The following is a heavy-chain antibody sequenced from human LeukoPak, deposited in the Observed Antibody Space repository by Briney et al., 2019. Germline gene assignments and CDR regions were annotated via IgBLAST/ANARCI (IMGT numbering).Heavy chain of an antibody. D-gene: IGHD2-2*01. Sequence: SETLSLTCTVSGGSISSSSYYWGWIRQPPGKGLEWIGSIYYSGSTYYNPSLKSRVTISVDTSKNQFSLKLSSVTAAGTAVYYCAKRVPAASYYYYGMDVWGQGTTVTVSS. CDR2: IYYSGST. CDR3: AKRVPAASYYYYGMDV. V-gene: IGHV4-39*01. J-gene: IGHJ6*02. CDR1: GGSISSSSYY.